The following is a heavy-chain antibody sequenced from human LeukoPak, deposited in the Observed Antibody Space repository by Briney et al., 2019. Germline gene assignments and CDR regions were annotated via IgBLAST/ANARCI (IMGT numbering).Heavy chain of an antibody. CDR1: GGSICSYY. Sequence: PSETLSLTCTVSGGSICSYYWSWIRQPPGKGLEWIGYIYYNGNTNYNSSLKSRVTISVDTSKNQFPLKMSSVTAADTAVYYCVSSSSGWYFPFDPWGQGTLVTVSS. V-gene: IGHV4-59*01. CDR3: VSSSSGWYFPFDP. CDR2: IYYNGNT. D-gene: IGHD6-19*01. J-gene: IGHJ5*02.